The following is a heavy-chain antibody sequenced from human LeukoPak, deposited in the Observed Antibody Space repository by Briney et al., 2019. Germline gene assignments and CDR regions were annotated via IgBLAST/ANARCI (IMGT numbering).Heavy chain of an antibody. Sequence: SETLSLTCTVSGGSISSSRYYWGWIRHPPGKGLEWIGNIYYSESTYYNPSLKSRVTISVDTSKNQFSLKLSSVTAADTAVYYCARDGRGYYDSSGSFDYWGQGTLVTVSS. J-gene: IGHJ4*02. CDR3: ARDGRGYYDSSGSFDY. CDR1: GGSISSSRYY. D-gene: IGHD3-22*01. CDR2: IYYSEST. V-gene: IGHV4-39*07.